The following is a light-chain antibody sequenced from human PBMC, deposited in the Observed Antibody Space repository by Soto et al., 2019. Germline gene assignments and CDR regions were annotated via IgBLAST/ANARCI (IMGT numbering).Light chain of an antibody. J-gene: IGKJ4*01. CDR2: DAS. V-gene: IGKV1-33*01. CDR3: QQYDNLLT. CDR1: QNINNY. Sequence: DIQMTQSPSSLSASVGDRVTITCQASQNINNYLNWYQQKPGRAPKLLIYDASNLEAGVPSRFSGSGSGTVFTFTINSLQPEDIATYSCQQYDNLLTFGGGTKVDIK.